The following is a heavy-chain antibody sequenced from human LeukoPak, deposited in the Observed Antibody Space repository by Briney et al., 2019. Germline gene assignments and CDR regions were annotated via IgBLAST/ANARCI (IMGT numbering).Heavy chain of an antibody. J-gene: IGHJ2*01. D-gene: IGHD3-16*01. CDR3: ARGHGLRLGPRRQHNWYFDL. CDR2: ISSGGSTI. V-gene: IGHV3-48*03. CDR1: GFTFSSYE. Sequence: PGGSLRLSCAASGFTFSSYEMNWVRQAPGKGLEWVSYISSGGSTIYYADSVKGRFTISRDNAKNSLYLQMNSLRAEDTAVYYCARGHGLRLGPRRQHNWYFDLWGRGTLVTVSS.